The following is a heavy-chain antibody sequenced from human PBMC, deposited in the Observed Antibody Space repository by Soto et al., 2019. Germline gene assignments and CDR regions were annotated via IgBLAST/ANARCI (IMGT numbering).Heavy chain of an antibody. V-gene: IGHV1-3*01. CDR3: AREPPEPRYFDWLHPGTAINYYYGMDV. J-gene: IGHJ6*02. CDR1: GYTFTSYA. CDR2: INAGNGNT. D-gene: IGHD3-9*01. Sequence: ASVKVSCKASGYTFTSYAMHWVRQAPGQRLEWMGWINAGNGNTKYSQKFQGRVTITRDTSASTAYMELSSLRSEDTAVYYCAREPPEPRYFDWLHPGTAINYYYGMDVWGQGTTVTVSS.